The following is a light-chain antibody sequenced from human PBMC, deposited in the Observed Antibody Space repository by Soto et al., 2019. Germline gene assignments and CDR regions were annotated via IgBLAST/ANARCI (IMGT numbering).Light chain of an antibody. CDR1: QTVGTN. J-gene: IGKJ3*01. V-gene: IGKV3-15*01. Sequence: EVVLTQSPATLSVSPGERATLSCRASQTVGTNLAWYQQRPGQAPRLLIYGASTSATGIPATFSGSGSGSASTLPISSLQSDDFAVYYGKQYNKWPLFTFGPGTRVDNK. CDR2: GAS. CDR3: KQYNKWPLFT.